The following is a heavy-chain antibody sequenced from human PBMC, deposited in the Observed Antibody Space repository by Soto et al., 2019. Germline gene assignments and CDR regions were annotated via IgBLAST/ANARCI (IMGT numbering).Heavy chain of an antibody. V-gene: IGHV3-11*01. D-gene: IGHD2-2*01. CDR1: GFTFSDYY. J-gene: IGHJ4*02. CDR2: IGSSGTPT. Sequence: GGSLRLSCAASGFTFSDYYMSWIRQAPGKGLEWVSYIGSSGTPTYYTDSVKGRFTISRDNAKKSLYLQMDSLRAEDTALYYCFQYCSTTSCTPYYFDYWGQGALVTVSS. CDR3: FQYCSTTSCTPYYFDY.